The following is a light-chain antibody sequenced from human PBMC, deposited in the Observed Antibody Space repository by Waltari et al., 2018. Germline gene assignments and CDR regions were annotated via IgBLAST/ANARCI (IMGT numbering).Light chain of an antibody. V-gene: IGLV1-47*01. J-gene: IGLJ7*01. CDR1: SSNIGRNF. CDR3: AAWDDSLSGAV. Sequence: QSVLTQPPSASGTPGQRVTISCSGSSSNIGRNFVYCYRQLPGRAPKLLIYRTNQRPSGVPDRFSGSKSGTSASLAITGLRSEDEADYYCAAWDDSLSGAVFGGGTQLTVL. CDR2: RTN.